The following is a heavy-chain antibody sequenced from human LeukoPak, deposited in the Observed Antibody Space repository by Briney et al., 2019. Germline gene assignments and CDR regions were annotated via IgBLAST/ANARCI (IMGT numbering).Heavy chain of an antibody. Sequence: GGSLRLSCAASGFTFSLYEMTWVRQAPGKVLEWVSYITRSGSTTYYADSVKGRFTISRDNAKNSLYLQMNSLTTEDTAVYYCARDMAAAGDYWGQGTLVTVSS. CDR3: ARDMAAAGDY. CDR1: GFTFSLYE. J-gene: IGHJ4*02. D-gene: IGHD6-13*01. CDR2: ITRSGSTT. V-gene: IGHV3-48*03.